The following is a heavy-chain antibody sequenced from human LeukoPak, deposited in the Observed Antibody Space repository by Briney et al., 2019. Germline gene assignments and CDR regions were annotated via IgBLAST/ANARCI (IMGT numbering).Heavy chain of an antibody. CDR1: GFTFSSYA. J-gene: IGHJ6*02. CDR2: IRGSGGST. Sequence: GGSLRLSCAASGFTFSSYAMSWVRQAPGKGLEWVSAIRGSGGSTYYADSVKGRFTISRDNSKNTLYLQMNSLRAEDTAVYYCSYGSGSYWPWSVRGQGTTVTVSS. V-gene: IGHV3-23*01. D-gene: IGHD3-10*01. CDR3: SYGSGSYWPWSV.